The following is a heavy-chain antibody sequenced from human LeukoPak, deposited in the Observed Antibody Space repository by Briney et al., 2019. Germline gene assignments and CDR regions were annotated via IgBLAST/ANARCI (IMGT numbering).Heavy chain of an antibody. V-gene: IGHV4-59*01. CDR1: GDSISSYY. D-gene: IGHD3-16*01. CDR2: IYDSGKT. CDR3: ARGGGTLDY. Sequence: SETLSLTCTVSGDSISSYYWSWIRQPPGKGLEWIGYIYDSGKTNYNASLISRVTISVATSKNQFSLKLTSVTPADTAVYYCARGGGTLDYWGQGTLVTVSS. J-gene: IGHJ4*02.